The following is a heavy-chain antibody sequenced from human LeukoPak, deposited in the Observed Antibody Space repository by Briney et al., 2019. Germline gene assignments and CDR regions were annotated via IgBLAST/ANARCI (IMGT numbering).Heavy chain of an antibody. D-gene: IGHD3-10*01. J-gene: IGHJ5*02. CDR3: ARDNYYGSGSPNWFDP. CDR2: IIPIFGTA. Sequence: ASVKVSCKASGYTFTSYGISWVRQAPGQGLEWMGGIIPIFGTANYAQKFQGRVTITADKSTSTAYMELSSLRSEDTAVYYCARDNYYGSGSPNWFDPWGQGTLVTVSS. CDR1: GYTFTSYG. V-gene: IGHV1-69*06.